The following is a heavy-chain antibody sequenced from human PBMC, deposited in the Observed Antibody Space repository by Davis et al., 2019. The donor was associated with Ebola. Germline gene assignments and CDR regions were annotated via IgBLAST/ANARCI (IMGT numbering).Heavy chain of an antibody. V-gene: IGHV1-46*01. J-gene: IGHJ4*02. Sequence: ASVKVSCKASGYTFTSYYMHWVRQAPGQGLEWMGIINPSGGSTSYAQKFQGRVTMTRDISMGTAYMELSSLESEDTAVYYCARRVGSRSGFDYWGQGTLVTVSS. CDR1: GYTFTSYY. D-gene: IGHD1-26*01. CDR3: ARRVGSRSGFDY. CDR2: INPSGGST.